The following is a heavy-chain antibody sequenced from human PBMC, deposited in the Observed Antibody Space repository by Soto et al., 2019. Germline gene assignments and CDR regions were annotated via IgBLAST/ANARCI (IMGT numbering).Heavy chain of an antibody. CDR3: ARRYGDPSSAAGFDY. D-gene: IGHD4-17*01. Sequence: ASVKVSCKASGYTFTSYGISWVRQAPGRGLEWVGWVSPYNGNRNYAQKVQGRVTMTTDTSTSTAYMELWSLKSDDTAVYYCARRYGDPSSAAGFDYWGQGTQVTVS. J-gene: IGHJ4*02. CDR1: GYTFTSYG. V-gene: IGHV1-18*01. CDR2: VSPYNGNR.